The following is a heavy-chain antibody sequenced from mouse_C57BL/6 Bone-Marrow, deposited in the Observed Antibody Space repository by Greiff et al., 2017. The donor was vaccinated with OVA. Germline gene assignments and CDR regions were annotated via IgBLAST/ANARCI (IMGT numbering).Heavy chain of an antibody. CDR2: IYPGDGDT. CDR1: GYAFSSYW. CDR3: ARWGPLGRGFAY. D-gene: IGHD4-1*01. Sequence: QVQLQQSGAELVTPGASVKISCKASGYAFSSYWMNWVKQRPGKGLEWIGQIYPGDGDTNYNGKFKGKATLTADKSSSTAYMQLSSLTSEDSAVYFCARWGPLGRGFAYWGQGTLVTVSA. J-gene: IGHJ3*01. V-gene: IGHV1-80*01.